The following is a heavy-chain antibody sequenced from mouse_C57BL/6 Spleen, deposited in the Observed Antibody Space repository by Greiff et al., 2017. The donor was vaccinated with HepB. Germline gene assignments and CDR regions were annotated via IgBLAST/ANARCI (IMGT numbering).Heavy chain of an antibody. Sequence: VQLQQSGAELVKPGASVKISCKASGYAFSSYWMNWVKQRPGKGLEWIGQIYPGDGDTNYNGKFKGKATLTADKSSSTAYMQLSSLTSEDSAVYFCARGYYGSSYYFDYWGQSTTLTVSS. V-gene: IGHV1-80*01. J-gene: IGHJ2*01. D-gene: IGHD1-1*01. CDR2: IYPGDGDT. CDR1: GYAFSSYW. CDR3: ARGYYGSSYYFDY.